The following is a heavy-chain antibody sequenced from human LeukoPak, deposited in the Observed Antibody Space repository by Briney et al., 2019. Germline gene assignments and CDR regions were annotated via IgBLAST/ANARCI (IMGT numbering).Heavy chain of an antibody. D-gene: IGHD2-15*01. CDR1: GGSFSGYY. V-gene: IGHV4-34*01. CDR3: ARNFPGVGCSGGSCYDY. CDR2: INRSGST. Sequence: SETLSLTCAVYGGSFSGYYWSWIRQPPGKGLEWIGEINRSGSTNYNPSLKSRVTISVDTSKNQFSLKLSSVTAADTAVYYCARNFPGVGCSGGSCYDYWGQGTLVTVSS. J-gene: IGHJ4*02.